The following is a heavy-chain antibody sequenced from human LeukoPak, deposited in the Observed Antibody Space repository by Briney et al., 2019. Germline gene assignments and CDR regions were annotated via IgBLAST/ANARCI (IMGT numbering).Heavy chain of an antibody. CDR2: ISGSGGST. Sequence: GGSLRLSCAASGFTFSSYAMSWVRQAPGKGLEWVSAISGSGGSTYCADSVKGRFTISRDKSKNTLYLQMNSLRAEDTAVYYCVKDSLGDLDYWGQGTLVTVSS. D-gene: IGHD3-16*01. CDR3: VKDSLGDLDY. CDR1: GFTFSSYA. V-gene: IGHV3-23*01. J-gene: IGHJ4*02.